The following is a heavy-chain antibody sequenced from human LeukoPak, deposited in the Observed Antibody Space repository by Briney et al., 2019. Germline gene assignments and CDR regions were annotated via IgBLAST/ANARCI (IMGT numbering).Heavy chain of an antibody. J-gene: IGHJ4*02. CDR3: ARRDGIAEPDY. CDR2: VYHSGST. D-gene: IGHD5-24*01. V-gene: IGHV4-38-2*01. CDR1: GYSISSGYY. Sequence: SETLSLTCAVSGYSISSGYYWGWIRQPPGKGLEWIGSVYHSGSTYYNPSLKSRVTISVDTSKNQFSLKLSSVTAADTAVYYCARRDGIAEPDYWGQGTLVTVSS.